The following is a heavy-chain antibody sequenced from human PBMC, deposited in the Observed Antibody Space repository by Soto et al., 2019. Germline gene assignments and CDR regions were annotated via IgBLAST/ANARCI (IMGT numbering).Heavy chain of an antibody. D-gene: IGHD3-10*01. V-gene: IGHV3-23*01. CDR3: AKDSLLWFGELLDY. CDR2: ISGSGGST. Sequence: EVQLLESGGGLVQPGGSLRLSCAASGFTFSSYAMSWVRQAPGKGLEWVSAISGSGGSTYYADSVKGRFTISRDTSKNTPYLQMNSLRAEDTAVYYCAKDSLLWFGELLDYWGQGTLVTVSS. CDR1: GFTFSSYA. J-gene: IGHJ4*02.